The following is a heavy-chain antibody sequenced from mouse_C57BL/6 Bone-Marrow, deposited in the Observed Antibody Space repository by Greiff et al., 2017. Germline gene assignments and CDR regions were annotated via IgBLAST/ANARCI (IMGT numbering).Heavy chain of an antibody. V-gene: IGHV1-50*01. J-gene: IGHJ4*01. CDR3: ASWVYAMDY. D-gene: IGHD4-1*01. CDR1: GYTFTSYW. CDR2: IDPSDSST. Sequence: VQLQQPGAELVKPGASVKLSCKASGYTFTSYWMQWVKQRPGQGLEWIGEIDPSDSSTNYNQKFKGKATLTVDTSSSTAYMQLSSLTSEDSAVYYGASWVYAMDYWGQGTSVTVSS.